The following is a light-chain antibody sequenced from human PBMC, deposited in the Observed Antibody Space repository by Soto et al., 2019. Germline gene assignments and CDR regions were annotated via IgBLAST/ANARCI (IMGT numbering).Light chain of an antibody. V-gene: IGKV1-39*01. J-gene: IGKJ1*01. Sequence: DIQMTQSPSSLSASVGDRVTITCRASQSISSYLNWYQQKPGEAPRLLMYGASSLQSGVPSRFSGSGSGKDFSLTISSLHTEEFATYSCQQSYSTLRTFGQGTKGEIK. CDR1: QSISSY. CDR2: GAS. CDR3: QQSYSTLRT.